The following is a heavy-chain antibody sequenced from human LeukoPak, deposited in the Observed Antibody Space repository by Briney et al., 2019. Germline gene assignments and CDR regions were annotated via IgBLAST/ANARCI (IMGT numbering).Heavy chain of an antibody. Sequence: SETLSLTCTVSGGSISSYYWSWIRQPPGKGLEWIGYIYYSGSTNYNPSLKSRVTISVDTSKNQFSLKLSSVTAADTAVYYYARVSRDGYILFDYWGQGTLVTVSS. CDR3: ARVSRDGYILFDY. D-gene: IGHD5-24*01. J-gene: IGHJ4*02. CDR1: GGSISSYY. CDR2: IYYSGST. V-gene: IGHV4-59*01.